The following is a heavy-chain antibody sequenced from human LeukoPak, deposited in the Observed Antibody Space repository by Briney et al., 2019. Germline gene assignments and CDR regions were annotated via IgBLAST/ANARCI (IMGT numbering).Heavy chain of an antibody. CDR3: ARHSPLLPVDY. CDR1: GGSLSSSSYY. V-gene: IGHV4-39*01. Sequence: SETLSLTCTVSGGSLSSSSYYWGGLRQPLGRGLEWIGSIYYSGSTYYNPSLKSRVTISVDTSKNQFSLKLSSVTAADTAVYYCARHSPLLPVDYWGQGTLVTVSS. D-gene: IGHD3-10*01. CDR2: IYYSGST. J-gene: IGHJ4*02.